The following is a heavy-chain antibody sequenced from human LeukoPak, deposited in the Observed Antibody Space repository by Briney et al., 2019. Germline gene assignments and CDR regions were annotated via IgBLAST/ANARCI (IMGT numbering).Heavy chain of an antibody. Sequence: PSETLSLTCTVSGGSISSSSYYWGWIRQPPGKGLEWIGSIYYSGSTYYNPSLKSRVTISVDTSKNQFSLKLSSVTAADTAVYYCARGWELPNFDYWGQGTLVTVSS. CDR2: IYYSGST. V-gene: IGHV4-39*01. CDR1: GGSISSSSYY. CDR3: ARGWELPNFDY. J-gene: IGHJ4*02. D-gene: IGHD1-26*01.